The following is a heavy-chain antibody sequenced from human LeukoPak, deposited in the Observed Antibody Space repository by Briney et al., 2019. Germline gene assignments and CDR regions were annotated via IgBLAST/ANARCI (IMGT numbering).Heavy chain of an antibody. CDR1: GYSFARYW. CDR3: ERQNLVDHGDNSFDY. J-gene: IGHJ4*02. CDR2: IYPGDSNT. Sequence: GESLKISGKCSGYSFARYWIGWVRQMPGKGLEWMGIIYPGDSNTRYSPSFQGQVTISADKSISTASLQWNSLQASDTAIYYCERQNLVDHGDNSFDYWGQGTLVTVSS. V-gene: IGHV5-51*01. D-gene: IGHD4-17*01.